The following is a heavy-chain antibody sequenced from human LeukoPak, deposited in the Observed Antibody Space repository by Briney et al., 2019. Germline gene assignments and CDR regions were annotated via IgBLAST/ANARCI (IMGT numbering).Heavy chain of an antibody. Sequence: GESLKISCKGSGYRFNAYWIAWVRQMPGKGLEWMGIIYPDDSDSRYSPSLQGQVTISADKSDRTAFLQWSSLKASDTAMYYCARPNITSYYDSRGYDVWGQGSMVTVSS. D-gene: IGHD3-22*01. CDR1: GYRFNAYW. CDR2: IYPDDSDS. CDR3: ARPNITSYYDSRGYDV. V-gene: IGHV5-51*01. J-gene: IGHJ3*01.